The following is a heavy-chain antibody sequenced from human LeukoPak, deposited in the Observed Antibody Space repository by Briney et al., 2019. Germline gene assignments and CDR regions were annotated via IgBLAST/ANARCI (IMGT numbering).Heavy chain of an antibody. CDR1: EFTFVSYG. CDR3: ARVRSPDGGDDCDGEPFDL. J-gene: IGHJ3*01. CDR2: IIRDGSKI. D-gene: IGHD2-21*02. Sequence: PGGSLRLSCAASEFTFVSYGMTWVRQAPGKGLEWVASIIRDGSKIHFVDSVKGRFTISRDNAKNFLYLQMNSLRAEDTAVYFCARVRSPDGGDDCDGEPFDLWGQGAMVTV. V-gene: IGHV3-7*03.